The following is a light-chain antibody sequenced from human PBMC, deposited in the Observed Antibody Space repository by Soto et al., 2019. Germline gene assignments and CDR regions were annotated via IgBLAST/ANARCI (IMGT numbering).Light chain of an antibody. CDR2: SNS. CDR3: GSWGDSLTYFFV. CDR1: SSNIGSNT. J-gene: IGLJ1*01. V-gene: IGLV1-44*01. Sequence: QSVMTQPPSASGTPGQRVTSSCSGRSSNIGSNTVNWYQHLPGAAPRLLIYSNSQRPSGVPDRFSGSKSGTSASLAISGLRSDDEADYYCGSWGDSLTYFFVFGTGNKVTVL.